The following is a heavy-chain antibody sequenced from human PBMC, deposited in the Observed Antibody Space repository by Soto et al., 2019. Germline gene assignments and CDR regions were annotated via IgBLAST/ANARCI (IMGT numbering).Heavy chain of an antibody. CDR2: INHSGST. Sequence: SETLSLTCAVYGGSFSGYYWSWIRQPPGKGLEWIGEINHSGSTNYNPSLKSRVTISVDTSKNQFSLKLSSVTAADTAVYYCARGKTIFGVVIYYYYYYGMDVWGQGTTVTVSS. CDR3: ARGKTIFGVVIYYYYYYGMDV. J-gene: IGHJ6*02. CDR1: GGSFSGYY. V-gene: IGHV4-34*01. D-gene: IGHD3-3*01.